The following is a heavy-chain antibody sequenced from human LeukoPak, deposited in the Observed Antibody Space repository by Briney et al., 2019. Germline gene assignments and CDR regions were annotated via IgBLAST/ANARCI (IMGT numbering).Heavy chain of an antibody. Sequence: GGSLRLSCAASGFTFSSYAMSWVRQAPGKGLEWVANIKQDESEKYYVDSLKGRFTISRDNAKNSLYLQMNSLRAEDTAVYYCARDKIEGPTKLDYWGQGILVTVSS. D-gene: IGHD1-1*01. CDR1: GFTFSSYA. CDR3: ARDKIEGPTKLDY. V-gene: IGHV3-7*01. J-gene: IGHJ4*02. CDR2: IKQDESEK.